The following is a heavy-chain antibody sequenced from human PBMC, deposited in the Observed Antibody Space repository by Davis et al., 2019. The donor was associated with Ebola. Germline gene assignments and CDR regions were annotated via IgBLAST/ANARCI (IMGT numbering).Heavy chain of an antibody. Sequence: AASVKVSCKASGYTFTSYYMHWVRQAPGQGLEWMGIINPSGGSTSYAQKFQGRITMTGDTSTGTVYMELSGLRYEDTAVYYCARDEILYSTRVSGPLDSWGQGTLVTVSS. V-gene: IGHV1-46*01. CDR1: GYTFTSYY. D-gene: IGHD2-15*01. CDR2: INPSGGST. J-gene: IGHJ5*02. CDR3: ARDEILYSTRVSGPLDS.